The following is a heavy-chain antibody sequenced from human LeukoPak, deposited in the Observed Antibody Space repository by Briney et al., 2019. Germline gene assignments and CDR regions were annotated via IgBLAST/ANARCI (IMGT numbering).Heavy chain of an antibody. J-gene: IGHJ4*02. CDR1: GFPFSNHA. Sequence: GGSLRLSCAASGFPFSNHAMSWVRQAPGKGLEWVSAMIGSGSSTYYADSVKGRFTISRDNSQNMLFLQMNSLRAEDTAVYYCAKRTGRDTREYWGQGTLVTVSS. CDR3: AKRTGRDTREY. CDR2: MIGSGSST. D-gene: IGHD5-18*01. V-gene: IGHV3-23*01.